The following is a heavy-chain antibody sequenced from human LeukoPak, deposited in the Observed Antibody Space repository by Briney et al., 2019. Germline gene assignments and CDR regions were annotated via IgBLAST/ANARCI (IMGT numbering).Heavy chain of an antibody. Sequence: ASVKVSCKPSGYTFTSSGISWVRQVPGQGLEWMGWINPNSGGTNYAQKFQGRVTMTRDTSISTAYMELSRLRSDDTAVYYCAESGIAAAGSLDYWGQGTLVTVSS. V-gene: IGHV1-2*02. CDR2: INPNSGGT. J-gene: IGHJ4*02. D-gene: IGHD6-13*01. CDR1: GYTFTSSG. CDR3: AESGIAAAGSLDY.